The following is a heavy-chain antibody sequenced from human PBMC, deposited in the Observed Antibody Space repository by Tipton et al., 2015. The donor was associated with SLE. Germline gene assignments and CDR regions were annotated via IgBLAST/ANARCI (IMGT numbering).Heavy chain of an antibody. J-gene: IGHJ5*02. CDR2: ISSIGGT. D-gene: IGHD2-15*01. Sequence: TLSLTCTVSGGSISSGSYYWSWIRQPPGKGLEWIGYISSIGGTSYNPSLKSRLTISRDTSKNQVSLILRSVTVADTAVYYCARHLAVVAPPGFDPWGQGTLVTVSS. V-gene: IGHV4-61*01. CDR1: GGSISSGSYY. CDR3: ARHLAVVAPPGFDP.